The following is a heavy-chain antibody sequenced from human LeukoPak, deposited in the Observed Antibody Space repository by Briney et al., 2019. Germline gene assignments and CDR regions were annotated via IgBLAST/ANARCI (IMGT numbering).Heavy chain of an antibody. Sequence: PSETLSLTCTVSGGSISSYYWSWIRQPAGKGLEWIGRIYTSGSTNYNPSLKSRVTMSVDTSKNQFSLKLSSVTAADTAVYYCARDYGWSSSGVQWAMDVWGKGTTVTVSS. CDR1: GGSISSYY. V-gene: IGHV4-4*07. D-gene: IGHD2-8*02. CDR3: ARDYGWSSSGVQWAMDV. CDR2: IYTSGST. J-gene: IGHJ6*04.